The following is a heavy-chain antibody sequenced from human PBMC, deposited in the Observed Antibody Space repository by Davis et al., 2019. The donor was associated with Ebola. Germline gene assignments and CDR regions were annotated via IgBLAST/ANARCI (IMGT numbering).Heavy chain of an antibody. J-gene: IGHJ5*02. D-gene: IGHD2-2*01. CDR2: IYYSGST. CDR1: GGSISSYY. CDR3: ARAVVPAAIGFDWFDP. Sequence: MPSETLSLTCTVSGGSISSYYWSWIRQPPGKGLEWIGYIYYSGSTNYNPSLKSRVTISVDTSKNQFSLKLSSVTAADTAVYYCARAVVPAAIGFDWFDPWGQGTLVTVSS. V-gene: IGHV4-59*08.